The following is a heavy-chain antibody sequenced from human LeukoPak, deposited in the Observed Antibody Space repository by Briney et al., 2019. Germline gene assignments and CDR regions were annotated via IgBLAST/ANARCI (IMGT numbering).Heavy chain of an antibody. J-gene: IGHJ5*02. V-gene: IGHV3-7*01. CDR1: GFTFRSYW. Sequence: GGSLRLSCAASGFTFRSYWMGWVRQCPGKGLEWVANIKEDGRKTDYMGSVKGRFTISRDNAKNSLYLQMNSLRAEDTAVYYCARDVTLSSSDWFDPWGQGTLVTVSS. D-gene: IGHD6-13*01. CDR3: ARDVTLSSSDWFDP. CDR2: IKEDGRKT.